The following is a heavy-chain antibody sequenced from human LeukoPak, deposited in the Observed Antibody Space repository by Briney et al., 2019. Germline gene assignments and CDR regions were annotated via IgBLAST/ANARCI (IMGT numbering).Heavy chain of an antibody. CDR1: GFTFSSYS. CDR2: ISSSSSYI. V-gene: IGHV3-21*01. Sequence: PGGSLRLSCAASGFTFSSYSMNWVRQAPGKGLEWVSSISSSSSYIYYADSVKGRFTISRDNAKNSLYLQMNSLRAEDTAVYYCARTPDSSGYYYLYYYYYGMDVWGQGTTVTVSS. J-gene: IGHJ6*02. CDR3: ARTPDSSGYYYLYYYYYGMDV. D-gene: IGHD3-22*01.